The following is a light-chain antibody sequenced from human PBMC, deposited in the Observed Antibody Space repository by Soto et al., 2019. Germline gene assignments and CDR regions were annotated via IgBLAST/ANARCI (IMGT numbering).Light chain of an antibody. J-gene: IGKJ1*01. CDR2: GAS. CDR3: QQYNSWPRT. Sequence: EIVLTQSACTLSLSAGERATLSCGASQSVSSSYLAWYQQKHGQAPRLLIYGASSRATGIPDRFSGSGSGTDFNLTISRLETEDFAVYYCQQYNSWPRTFGQGTKVDIK. V-gene: IGKV3-20*01. CDR1: QSVSSSY.